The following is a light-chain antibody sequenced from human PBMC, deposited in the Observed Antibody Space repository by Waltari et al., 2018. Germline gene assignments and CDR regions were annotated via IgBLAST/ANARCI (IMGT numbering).Light chain of an antibody. CDR2: EVS. J-gene: IGLJ2*01. CDR3: SSYAGSNNLV. V-gene: IGLV2-8*01. Sequence: QSALTQPPSASGSPGQSVTISCTGPSSDVGGYNSVSWYPQHPGKAPKLMIYEVSNRPAGGPDLFSGSKSGNTASLTVSGLQAEDEADYYCSSYAGSNNLVFGGGTKLTVL. CDR1: SSDVGGYNS.